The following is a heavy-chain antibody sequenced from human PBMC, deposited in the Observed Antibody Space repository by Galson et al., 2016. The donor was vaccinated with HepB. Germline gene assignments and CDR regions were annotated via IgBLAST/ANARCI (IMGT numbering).Heavy chain of an antibody. D-gene: IGHD3-16*01. CDR1: GLIFSNYG. J-gene: IGHJ4*02. CDR3: TRDFGRSIVWD. V-gene: IGHV3-30*03. CDR2: ISSDGSDK. Sequence: SLRLSCAASGLIFSNYGMHWVRQAPGKGLEWVAVISSDGSDKVYADSVKGRFTISRDNSKNTLFLQMNSLRAGDTAVYYCTRDFGRSIVWDWGQGTLVTVSS.